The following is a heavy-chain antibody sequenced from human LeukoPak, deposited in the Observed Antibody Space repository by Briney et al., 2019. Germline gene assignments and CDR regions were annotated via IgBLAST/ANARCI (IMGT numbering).Heavy chain of an antibody. CDR2: ISAYNGNT. J-gene: IGHJ5*02. Sequence: ASVKVSCKASGYTFTSYGISWVRQAPGQGLEWMGWISAYNGNTNYAQKLQGRVTMTTDTSTSTAYMELRSLRSDDTAVYYRARGLATVTHNWFDPWGQGTLVTVSS. CDR1: GYTFTSYG. V-gene: IGHV1-18*01. D-gene: IGHD4-17*01. CDR3: ARGLATVTHNWFDP.